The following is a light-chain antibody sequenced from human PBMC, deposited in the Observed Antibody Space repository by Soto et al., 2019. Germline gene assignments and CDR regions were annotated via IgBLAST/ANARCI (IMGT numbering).Light chain of an antibody. V-gene: IGLV2-11*01. CDR3: CSYTSSATYV. CDR1: SSDVGSHDY. J-gene: IGLJ1*01. CDR2: NVN. Sequence: QSALIQPPSVSGSPGQSVTISCTGTSSDVGSHDYVSWYQQHPGTVPKPMIYNVNTRPSGVPDRFSASWSGNTASMTISGLQAEDEADYWCCSYTSSATYVFGTGTKVTVL.